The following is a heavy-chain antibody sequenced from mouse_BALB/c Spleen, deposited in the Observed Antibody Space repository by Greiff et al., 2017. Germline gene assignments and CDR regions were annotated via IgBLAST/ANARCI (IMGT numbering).Heavy chain of an antibody. Sequence: EVKLQESGGGLVQPGGSMKLSCVASGFTFSSYWMSWVRQSPEKGLEWVAEIRLKSDNYATHYAESVKGKFTISRDDSKSRLYLQMNSLRAEDTGIYYCTGDNFDVWGAGTTVTVSS. CDR3: TGDNFDV. CDR1: GFTFSSYW. V-gene: IGHV6-6*02. J-gene: IGHJ1*01. CDR2: IRLKSDNYAT.